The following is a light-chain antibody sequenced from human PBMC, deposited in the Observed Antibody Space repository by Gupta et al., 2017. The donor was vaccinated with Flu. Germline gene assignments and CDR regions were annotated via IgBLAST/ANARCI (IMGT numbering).Light chain of an antibody. V-gene: IGLV1-51*02. CDR3: ATWDNSLSAV. Sequence: QSVLTQPPSLSAAPGQRVTISCHGSISNIGDNYVSWYQHHTGTAPKLLIYQNDKRPSGIPGRFSGSKSGTSATLGITGLQTGDEADYYCATWDNSLSAVFGGGTKLTVL. CDR1: ISNIGDNY. CDR2: QND. J-gene: IGLJ2*01.